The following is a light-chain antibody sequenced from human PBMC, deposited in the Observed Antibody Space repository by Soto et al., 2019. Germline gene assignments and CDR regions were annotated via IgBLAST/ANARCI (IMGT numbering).Light chain of an antibody. J-gene: IGKJ4*01. Sequence: DIQMTQSPSSLSASVGDRVTITCRASQAISNYLAWYQQKPGKVPTLLIYAASTLQSGVPSRFSGSGSGTDFTLTISSLQPEDAATYYWQQVNAVPTFGGGTKVEI. V-gene: IGKV1-27*01. CDR3: QQVNAVPT. CDR1: QAISNY. CDR2: AAS.